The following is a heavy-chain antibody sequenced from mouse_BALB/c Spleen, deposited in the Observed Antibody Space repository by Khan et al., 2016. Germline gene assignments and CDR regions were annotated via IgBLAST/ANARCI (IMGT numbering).Heavy chain of an antibody. CDR1: GDSITSGY. CDR3: ARSNRNDAWFAY. V-gene: IGHV3-8*02. CDR2: ISYSGNT. D-gene: IGHD2-14*01. Sequence: EVQLQESGPSLVKPSQTLSLTCSVTGDSITSGYWNWIRKFPGNKLEYMGYISYSGNTYYNPVLKSRISISRDTSKSQHYLRLITVTTEDTATYYCARSNRNDAWFAYWGQGTLVTVSA. J-gene: IGHJ3*01.